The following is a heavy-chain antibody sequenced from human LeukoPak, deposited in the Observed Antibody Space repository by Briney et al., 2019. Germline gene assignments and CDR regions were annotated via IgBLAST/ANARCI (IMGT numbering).Heavy chain of an antibody. Sequence: GGSLILSCAASGFTFRSFWMHWVRQAPGKGLLWVSRINSDGTSTTYADSVKGRFTISRDNAKNTVYLQMNSLRDEDTAVYYCARTLGVPSAFDPWGQGTLVTVSS. V-gene: IGHV3-74*01. CDR2: INSDGTST. J-gene: IGHJ5*02. CDR1: GFTFRSFW. CDR3: ARTLGVPSAFDP. D-gene: IGHD2-2*01.